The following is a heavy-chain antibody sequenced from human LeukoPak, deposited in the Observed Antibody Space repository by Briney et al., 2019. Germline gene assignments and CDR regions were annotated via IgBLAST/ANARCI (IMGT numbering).Heavy chain of an antibody. CDR3: ARNGYQLQPGDFDY. J-gene: IGHJ4*02. Sequence: SETLSLTCTVSGGSISSYYWSWIQQPPGKGLEWIGYIYYRGSTNYNPSLKSRVTISVDTSKNQFSLKLSSVTAADTAVYYCARNGYQLQPGDFDYWGQGTLVTVSS. D-gene: IGHD2-2*01. V-gene: IGHV4-59*08. CDR2: IYYRGST. CDR1: GGSISSYY.